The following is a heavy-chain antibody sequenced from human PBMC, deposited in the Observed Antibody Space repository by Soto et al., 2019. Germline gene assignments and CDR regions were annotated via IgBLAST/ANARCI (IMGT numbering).Heavy chain of an antibody. CDR1: GGSFSGYY. V-gene: IGHV4-34*01. CDR3: ARGVGYSGYALRV. CDR2: INHSGST. Sequence: SETLSLTCAVYGGSFSGYYWSWIRQPPGKGLEWIGEINHSGSTNYNPSLKSRVTISVDTSKNQFSLKLSSVTAADTAVYYCARGVGYSGYALRVWGKGTTVTVSS. J-gene: IGHJ6*04. D-gene: IGHD5-12*01.